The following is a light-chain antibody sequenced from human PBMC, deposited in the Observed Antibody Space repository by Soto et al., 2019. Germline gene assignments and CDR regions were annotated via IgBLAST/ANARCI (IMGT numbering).Light chain of an antibody. CDR3: QQYGTSPWT. Sequence: EIVLAQSPGTLSVSQGERATLSCRASQSVSSNYVAWYQQKPGQAPRLLIYAASGRATGIPDRFSGSGSGTDFTLTISRLEPEDFGVYHCQQYGTSPWTFGQRTKVEIK. CDR1: QSVSSNY. J-gene: IGKJ1*01. CDR2: AAS. V-gene: IGKV3-20*01.